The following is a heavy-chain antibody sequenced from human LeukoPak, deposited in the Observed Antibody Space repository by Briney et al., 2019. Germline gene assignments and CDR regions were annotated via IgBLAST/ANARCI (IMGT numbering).Heavy chain of an antibody. D-gene: IGHD3-10*01. V-gene: IGHV3-23*01. CDR3: VHSSYGSGSYYKDY. J-gene: IGHJ4*02. Sequence: GGSLRLSCAASGFTFSSYAMSWVRQAPGKGLEWVSAISGSGGSTYYADSVKGRFTISRDNSKNTLYLQMNSLRAEDTAVYYCVHSSYGSGSYYKDYWGQGTLVTVSS. CDR2: ISGSGGST. CDR1: GFTFSSYA.